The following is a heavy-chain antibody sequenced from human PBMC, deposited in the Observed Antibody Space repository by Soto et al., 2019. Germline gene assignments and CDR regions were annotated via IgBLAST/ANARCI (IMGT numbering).Heavy chain of an antibody. D-gene: IGHD2-21*02. J-gene: IGHJ4*02. CDR1: GGSISSSNW. CDR3: ARVFPSYCGGDCSYFDS. CDR2: IYHSGST. V-gene: IGHV4-4*02. Sequence: SETLSLTCAVSGGSISSSNWWSWVRQPPGKGLEWIGEIYHSGSTKSNTSLKSRVTMSVDMSKNQFSLRLTSVTAADTAVYYCARVFPSYCGGDCSYFDSWGQGTLVTVSS.